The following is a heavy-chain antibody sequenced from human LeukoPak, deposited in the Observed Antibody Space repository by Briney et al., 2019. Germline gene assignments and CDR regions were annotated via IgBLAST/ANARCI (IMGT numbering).Heavy chain of an antibody. D-gene: IGHD6-13*01. Sequence: GGSLRPSCAASGFTFSSYSMNWVRQAPGKGLEWVSSISSSSSYIYYADSVKGRFTISRDNAKNSLYLQMNSLRAEDTAVYYCVRDMYTRSGDDFWGPGSLVTVSS. CDR1: GFTFSSYS. CDR3: VRDMYTRSGDDF. V-gene: IGHV3-21*01. J-gene: IGHJ4*02. CDR2: ISSSSSYI.